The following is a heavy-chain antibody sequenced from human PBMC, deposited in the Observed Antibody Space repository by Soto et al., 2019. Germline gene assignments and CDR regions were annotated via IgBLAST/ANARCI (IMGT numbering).Heavy chain of an antibody. CDR3: TSYPGYGMDV. CDR2: IYTGGST. D-gene: IGHD3-16*01. V-gene: IGHV3-53*02. CDR1: GFIVSSKY. J-gene: IGHJ6*02. Sequence: EVQMVETGGGLSQPGGSLRLSCAVSGFIVSSKYMTWVCQAPGKGLEWVSVIYTGGSTHYADSARGRITISRDSSKNTLYPQMNSLRAEDAAVYYCTSYPGYGMDVWGQGTTVTVSS.